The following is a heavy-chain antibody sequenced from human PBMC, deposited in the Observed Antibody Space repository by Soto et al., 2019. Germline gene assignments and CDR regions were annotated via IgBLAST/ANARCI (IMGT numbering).Heavy chain of an antibody. Sequence: SETLSLTCAVSGGSISSGGYSCSWIRQPPGKGLEWIGYISHSGSTYYNPSLKSRVTISVDRSKNQFSLKLSSVTAADTAVYYCVRGYHSFDVWGRGTMITASS. CDR2: ISHSGST. V-gene: IGHV4-30-2*01. J-gene: IGHJ3*01. CDR1: GGSISSGGYS. D-gene: IGHD1-20*01. CDR3: VRGYHSFDV.